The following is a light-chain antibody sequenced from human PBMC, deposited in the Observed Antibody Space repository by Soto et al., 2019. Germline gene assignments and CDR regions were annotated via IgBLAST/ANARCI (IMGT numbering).Light chain of an antibody. J-gene: IGLJ1*01. V-gene: IGLV2-14*03. CDR3: ASHTSSNTRV. CDR1: SSNVGAYNY. CDR2: EVH. Sequence: SVLTQPPSASGSFGQSVTISCTGTSSNVGAYNYVCWYQQHPDRAPKLMVYEVHNRPSGVSNRFSGSKSVNTATLTISVLQPEDEADYYCASHTSSNTRVFGTGTKVTVL.